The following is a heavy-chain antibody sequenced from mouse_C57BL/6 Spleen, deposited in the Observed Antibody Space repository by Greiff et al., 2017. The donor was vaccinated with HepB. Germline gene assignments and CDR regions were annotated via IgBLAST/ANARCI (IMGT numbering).Heavy chain of an antibody. CDR2: INPGSGGT. J-gene: IGHJ3*01. D-gene: IGHD1-1*01. CDR3: ARDYGSSPPACAY. CDR1: GYAFTNYL. Sequence: QVQLQQSGAELVRPGTSVKVSCKASGYAFTNYLIEWVKQRPGQGLEWIGVINPGSGGTNYNEKFKGKATLTADKSSSTAYMQLSSLTSEDSAVYFCARDYGSSPPACAYWGQGTLVTVSA. V-gene: IGHV1-54*01.